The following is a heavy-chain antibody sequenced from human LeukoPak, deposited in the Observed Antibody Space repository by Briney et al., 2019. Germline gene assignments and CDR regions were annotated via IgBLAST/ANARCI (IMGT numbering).Heavy chain of an antibody. CDR1: GFTFSSYA. J-gene: IGHJ4*02. CDR3: AKDLVGATN. CDR2: ISGSGGST. V-gene: IGHV3-23*01. D-gene: IGHD1-26*01. Sequence: GGSLRLSCASSGFTFSSYAMSWVRKAPGKGLEWVSAISGSGGSTYYADSLKGRFTISRDNSKNTLYLQMNSLRAEDTAVYYCAKDLVGATNWGQGTLVTVSS.